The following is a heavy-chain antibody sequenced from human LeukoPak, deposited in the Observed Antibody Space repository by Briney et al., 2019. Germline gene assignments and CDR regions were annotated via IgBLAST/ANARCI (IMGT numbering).Heavy chain of an antibody. D-gene: IGHD6-19*01. CDR2: IGTGGDT. Sequence: GGSLRLACAASGFTFSSYDMHWVRQGTGKGLEWVSGIGTGGDTHYPDSVKGRFTISRENAKNSLYLQMTSLRVGDTAMYYCARAARYYGSSGAHAFDIWGQGTRVTVS. J-gene: IGHJ3*02. CDR1: GFTFSSYD. V-gene: IGHV3-13*01. CDR3: ARAARYYGSSGAHAFDI.